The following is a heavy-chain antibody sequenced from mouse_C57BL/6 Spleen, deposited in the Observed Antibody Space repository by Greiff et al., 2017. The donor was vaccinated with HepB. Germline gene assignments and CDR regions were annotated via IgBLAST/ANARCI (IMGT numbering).Heavy chain of an antibody. D-gene: IGHD2-4*01. CDR2: ISYDGSN. J-gene: IGHJ4*01. Sequence: DVQLQESGPGLVKPSQSLSLTCSVTGYSITSGYYWNWIRQFPGNKLEWMGYISYDGSNNYKPSLKNRISITRDTSKNQFFLKLNSVTTEDTATYYCASSNYDYDGYAMDYWGQGTSVTVSS. CDR1: GYSITSGYY. CDR3: ASSNYDYDGYAMDY. V-gene: IGHV3-6*01.